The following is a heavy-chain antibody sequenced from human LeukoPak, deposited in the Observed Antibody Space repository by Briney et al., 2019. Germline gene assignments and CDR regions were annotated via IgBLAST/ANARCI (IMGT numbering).Heavy chain of an antibody. V-gene: IGHV4-38-2*01. D-gene: IGHD2-2*02. CDR3: ARASPDCSSNSCYTGGAFDI. CDR1: GYSISSGYY. Sequence: PSETLSLTCAVSGYSISSGYYWGWIRQPPGKGLEWIGSIYHSGSTYYNPSLKSPVTISVDTSKNQFSLKLSSVTAADTAVYYCARASPDCSSNSCYTGGAFDIWGQGTMVTVSS. J-gene: IGHJ3*02. CDR2: IYHSGST.